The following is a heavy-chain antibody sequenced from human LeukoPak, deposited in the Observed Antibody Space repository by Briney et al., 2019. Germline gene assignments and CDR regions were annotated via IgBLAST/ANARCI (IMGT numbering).Heavy chain of an antibody. V-gene: IGHV3-74*01. D-gene: IGHD1-26*01. Sequence: PGGSLRLSCAASGFTFSNYWMHWVRQAPGKGLVWVSRIKSDGRTTSYADSVKGRFTISRDNAKNSLYLQMNSLRVEDTALYYCARDSDTCTGCAFDMWGQGTMVTVSS. CDR3: ARDSDTCTGCAFDM. J-gene: IGHJ3*02. CDR2: IKSDGRTT. CDR1: GFTFSNYW.